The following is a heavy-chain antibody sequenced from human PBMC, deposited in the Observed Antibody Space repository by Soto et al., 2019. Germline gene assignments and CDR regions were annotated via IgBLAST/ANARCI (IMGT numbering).Heavy chain of an antibody. CDR1: GFRVTLKE. CDR3: ARDGFTGPGGHKSLQHGLDV. Sequence: GRCLALARAASGFRVTLKEVGGVRQTPGKGLDWVSVIYSGGSTDYADSVKGRFTISRDNSKNTLYLQMNSLRAEDTAVYYCARDGFTGPGGHKSLQHGLDVWGQGTKVTGS. J-gene: IGHJ6*02. V-gene: IGHV3-53*01. D-gene: IGHD6-13*01. CDR2: IYSGGST.